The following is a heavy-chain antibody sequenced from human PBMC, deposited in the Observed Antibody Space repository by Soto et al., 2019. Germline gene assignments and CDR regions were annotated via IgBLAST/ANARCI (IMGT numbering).Heavy chain of an antibody. CDR2: IYYSGST. V-gene: IGHV4-30-4*01. D-gene: IGHD1-1*01. CDR3: ARERGNWNHQYYYGMEV. J-gene: IGHJ6*02. Sequence: PPETLSLTYTVSGGSIRSGDSYWSWIRQPPGKGLEWLGYIYYSGSTYYNPSLKSRVTISVDTSKNQFSLKLSSVTAEDKAVYYCARERGNWNHQYYYGMEVWGQGTTGT. CDR1: GGSIRSGDSY.